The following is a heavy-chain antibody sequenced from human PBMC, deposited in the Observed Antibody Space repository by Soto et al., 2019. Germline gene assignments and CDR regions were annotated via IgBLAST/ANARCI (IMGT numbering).Heavy chain of an antibody. V-gene: IGHV1-2*02. J-gene: IGHJ4*02. CDR3: AREVGGGRQYYFDS. D-gene: IGHD3-16*01. Sequence: ASVKVSCKASGGTFSSYAINWVRQAPGQGLEWMGWTNPSNGGTNYAQKFQGRVTMTRDPSLSIAYMELTTLRSADTAVFYCAREVGGGRQYYFDSWGLGTLVTVSS. CDR2: TNPSNGGT. CDR1: GGTFSSYA.